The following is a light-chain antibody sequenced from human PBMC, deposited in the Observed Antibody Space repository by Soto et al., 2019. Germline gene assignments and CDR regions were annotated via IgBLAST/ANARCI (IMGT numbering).Light chain of an antibody. CDR2: GNS. V-gene: IGLV1-40*01. CDR1: SSNIGAGYD. J-gene: IGLJ1*01. Sequence: QSVLTQPPSVSGAPGQRVTISCTGSSSNIGAGYDVHWYQQLPGTAPKLLIYGNSNRPSGVPDRFSGSKSGTSASLAITGLQAEDVAVDYCQSYDSSLSERVLAAGNKVTVL. CDR3: QSYDSSLSERV.